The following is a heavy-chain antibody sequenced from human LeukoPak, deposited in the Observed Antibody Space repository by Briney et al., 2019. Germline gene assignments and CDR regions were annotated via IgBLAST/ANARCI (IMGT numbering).Heavy chain of an antibody. CDR3: ARDWNYCSSTSCSDAFDI. CDR2: INPSAGST. Sequence: ASVKVSCKASGYTFTNYYMHWVRQAPGQGLEWMGIINPSAGSTSYAQKFQGRITVTRDTSTSTVYMELRSLRSDDTAVYYCARDWNYCSSTSCSDAFDIWGRGTMVTVSS. D-gene: IGHD2-2*01. V-gene: IGHV1-46*01. CDR1: GYTFTNYY. J-gene: IGHJ3*02.